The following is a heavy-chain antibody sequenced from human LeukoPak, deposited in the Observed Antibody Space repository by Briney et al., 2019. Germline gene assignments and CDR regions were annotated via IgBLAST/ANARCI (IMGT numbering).Heavy chain of an antibody. D-gene: IGHD1-26*01. CDR3: ARGIVGATGDYFDY. V-gene: IGHV1-18*01. CDR2: ISAYNGNT. CDR1: GYTFTRYG. Sequence: GASVKVSWKASGYTFTRYGISWVRQAPGQGLEWKGWISAYNGNTNYAQKLQGRVTMTTDTATSTAYMELRSLRSDDTAVYYCARGIVGATGDYFDYWGQGTLVTVSS. J-gene: IGHJ4*02.